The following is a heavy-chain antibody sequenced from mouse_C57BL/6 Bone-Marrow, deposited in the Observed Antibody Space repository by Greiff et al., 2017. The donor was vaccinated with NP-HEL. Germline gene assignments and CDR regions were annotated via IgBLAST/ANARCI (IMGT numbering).Heavy chain of an antibody. D-gene: IGHD2-10*01. CDR3: ARDARPYSYAMDY. V-gene: IGHV7-1*01. Sequence: EVNVVESGGGLVQSGRSLRLSCATSGFNFSDFYMEWVRQAPGKGLEWIAASRNKANDYTTEYSASVKGRLIVSRDTSQSILYLQMNALRAEDTAIYYCARDARPYSYAMDYWGQGTSVTVSS. CDR1: GFNFSDFY. CDR2: SRNKANDYTT. J-gene: IGHJ4*01.